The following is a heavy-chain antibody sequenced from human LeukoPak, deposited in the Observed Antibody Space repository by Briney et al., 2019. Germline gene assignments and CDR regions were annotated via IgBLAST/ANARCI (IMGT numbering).Heavy chain of an antibody. CDR3: ARDWFHDSSGYRFDY. CDR1: GGSISSYY. V-gene: IGHV4-4*07. CDR2: IYTSGGT. J-gene: IGHJ4*02. D-gene: IGHD3-22*01. Sequence: KPSETLSLTCTVSGGSISSYYWSWIRQPAGKGLEWIGRIYTSGGTNYNPSLKSRVTMSVDTSKNRFSLKLSSVTAADTAVYYCARDWFHDSSGYRFDYWGQGTLVTVSS.